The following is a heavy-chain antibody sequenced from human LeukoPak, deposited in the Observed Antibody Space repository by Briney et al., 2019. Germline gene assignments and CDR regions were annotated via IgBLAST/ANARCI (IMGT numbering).Heavy chain of an antibody. J-gene: IGHJ4*02. CDR3: ARAELLSLDY. CDR2: ISYDGSNK. Sequence: PGGSLRLSCAASGFTFSNYAMHWVRQAPGKGLEWVAVISYDGSNKYYADSVKGRFTISRDNSKNTLYLQMNSLRAEDTAMYYCARAELLSLDYWGQGTLVTVSS. D-gene: IGHD2-21*02. CDR1: GFTFSNYA. V-gene: IGHV3-30*04.